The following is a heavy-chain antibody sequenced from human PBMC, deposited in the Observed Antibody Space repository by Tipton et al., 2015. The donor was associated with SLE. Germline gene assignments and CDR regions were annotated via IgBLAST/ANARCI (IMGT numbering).Heavy chain of an antibody. V-gene: IGHV4-59*01. J-gene: IGHJ2*01. CDR1: GGSTTTYY. Sequence: TLSLTCAVSGGSTTTYYWSWIRQSPGKGLEWIGYFYYSGSTKYNPSLKSRVTMSVDTSKNHFSVKLSSVTAADTAIYYCARVWSGYSSSYFDLWGRGTLVTVSS. D-gene: IGHD3-3*01. CDR2: FYYSGST. CDR3: ARVWSGYSSSYFDL.